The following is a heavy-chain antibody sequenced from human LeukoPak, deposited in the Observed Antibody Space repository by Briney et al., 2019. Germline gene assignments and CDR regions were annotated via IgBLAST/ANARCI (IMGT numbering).Heavy chain of an antibody. D-gene: IGHD2/OR15-2a*01. Sequence: GASVKVSCKASGGTFSSYAISWVRQAPGQGLEWMGRIIPILGIANYAQKFQGRVTITADKSTSTAYMELSSLRSEDTAAYYCAREVLHDWYFDLWGRGTLVTVSS. CDR3: AREVLHDWYFDL. V-gene: IGHV1-69*04. CDR1: GGTFSSYA. J-gene: IGHJ2*01. CDR2: IIPILGIA.